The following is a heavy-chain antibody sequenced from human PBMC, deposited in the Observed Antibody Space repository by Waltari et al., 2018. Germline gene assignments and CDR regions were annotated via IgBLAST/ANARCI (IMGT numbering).Heavy chain of an antibody. CDR3: ARGSAGNWALFDY. V-gene: IGHV1-2*02. D-gene: IGHD7-27*01. Sequence: QVQLVQSGAEVKKPGASVKVSCKASGYTFTGYYMHWVRQAPGQGLEWMGWSNPNSGGTNYAQKFQGRVNMTRDTSISTAYMELSRLRSDDPAVYYCARGSAGNWALFDYWGQGTLVTASS. J-gene: IGHJ4*02. CDR1: GYTFTGYY. CDR2: SNPNSGGT.